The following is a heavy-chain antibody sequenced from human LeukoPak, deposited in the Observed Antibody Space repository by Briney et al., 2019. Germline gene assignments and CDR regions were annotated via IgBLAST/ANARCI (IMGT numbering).Heavy chain of an antibody. CDR1: GGSISSYY. D-gene: IGHD1-26*01. CDR2: IYYSGST. Sequence: SETLSLTCTVSGGSISSYYWSWIRQPPGKGLEWIGYIYYSGSTNYNPSLKSRVTISIYRSTNQFSLKLSSVTAADTAVYYCARGGEIVGDSLYFHPWGQGTLATVSS. J-gene: IGHJ1*01. V-gene: IGHV4-59*01. CDR3: ARGGEIVGDSLYFHP.